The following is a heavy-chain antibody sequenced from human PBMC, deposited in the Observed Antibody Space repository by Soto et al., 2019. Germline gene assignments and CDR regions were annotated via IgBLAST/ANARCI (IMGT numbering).Heavy chain of an antibody. V-gene: IGHV3-23*01. D-gene: IGHD6-19*01. Sequence: VGSLRLSCAASGFTFSSYAMSWVRQAPGKGLEWVSAISGSGGSTYYADSVKGRFTISRDNSKNTLYLQMNSLRAEDTAVYYCAKDLSGWSYYYYYGMDVWGQGTTVTVSS. CDR3: AKDLSGWSYYYYYGMDV. J-gene: IGHJ6*02. CDR1: GFTFSSYA. CDR2: ISGSGGST.